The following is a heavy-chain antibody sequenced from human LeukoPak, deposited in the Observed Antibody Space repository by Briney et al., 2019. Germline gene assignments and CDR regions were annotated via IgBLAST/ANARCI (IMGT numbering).Heavy chain of an antibody. CDR2: IYYSGST. Sequence: SETLSLTCTVSGGFISSSGYYWGWIRQPPGKGLEWIASIYYSGSTYYNPSLKSRVTISVDTSKNQLSLKLSSLTAADTAVYYCARHEYSGSYYGLSWFDPWGQGTLVTVSS. CDR1: GGFISSSGYY. CDR3: ARHEYSGSYYGLSWFDP. V-gene: IGHV4-39*01. J-gene: IGHJ5*02. D-gene: IGHD1-26*01.